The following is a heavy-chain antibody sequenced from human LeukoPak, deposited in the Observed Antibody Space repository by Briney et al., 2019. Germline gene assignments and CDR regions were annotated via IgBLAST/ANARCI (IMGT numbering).Heavy chain of an antibody. CDR2: IIPIFGTA. CDR3: AREDGCSRTSCHSYFDY. V-gene: IGHV1-69*05. J-gene: IGHJ4*02. Sequence: ASVKLSCKASGGTFSSYDISWVRQPPGQGLEWMGGIIPIFGTANYAQKFQGRVTITTDESTSTAYMELSSLISEDTAVYYCAREDGCSRTSCHSYFDYWGQGTLVTVSS. D-gene: IGHD2-2*02. CDR1: GGTFSSYD.